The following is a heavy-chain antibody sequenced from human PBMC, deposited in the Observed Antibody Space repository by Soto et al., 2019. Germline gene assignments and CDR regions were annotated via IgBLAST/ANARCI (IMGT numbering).Heavy chain of an antibody. CDR3: ARGVAAAGTQYYFDY. Sequence: ASVKVSCKASGYTFTSYGISWVRQAPGQGLERMGWISAYNGNTNYAQKLQGRVTMTTDKSTSTAYMELRSLRSDDTAVYYCARGVAAAGTQYYFDYWGQGTLVTVSS. D-gene: IGHD6-13*01. CDR2: ISAYNGNT. CDR1: GYTFTSYG. V-gene: IGHV1-18*01. J-gene: IGHJ4*02.